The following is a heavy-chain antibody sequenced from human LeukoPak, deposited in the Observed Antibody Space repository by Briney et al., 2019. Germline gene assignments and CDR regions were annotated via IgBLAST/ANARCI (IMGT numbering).Heavy chain of an antibody. D-gene: IGHD3-10*01. V-gene: IGHV3-48*01. J-gene: IGHJ3*02. CDR3: ARDYYGSGSYSDAFDI. Sequence: GGFLRLSCAASGFTFSNYNMNWARQAPGKGLEWISYISSRGDSVYYAYSVQGRFTISRDNGRNSLYLQMNSLRAEDTAVYYCARDYYGSGSYSDAFDIWGQGTMVTVSS. CDR1: GFTFSNYN. CDR2: ISSRGDSV.